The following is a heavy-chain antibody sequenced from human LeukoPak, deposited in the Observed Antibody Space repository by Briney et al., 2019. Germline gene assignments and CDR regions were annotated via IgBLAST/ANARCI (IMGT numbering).Heavy chain of an antibody. CDR1: KFTFNNYW. V-gene: IGHV3-74*01. CDR3: ARAVIRGPFDF. J-gene: IGHJ4*02. D-gene: IGHD3-10*01. Sequence: GGSLRLSCAVSKFTFNNYWIHWVRQAPGKGLVWVSRINTDGSNTNYADSVRGRFTISRDNANNTVYPQMNSLRDEDTAVYYCARAVIRGPFDFWGQGTLVTVSS. CDR2: INTDGSNT.